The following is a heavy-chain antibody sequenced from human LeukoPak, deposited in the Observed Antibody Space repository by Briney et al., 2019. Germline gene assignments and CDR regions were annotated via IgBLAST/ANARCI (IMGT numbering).Heavy chain of an antibody. CDR2: IYYSGSP. CDR3: ASGTNYYDSSGYYFYAFDI. D-gene: IGHD3-22*01. Sequence: SETLSLTCTVSGGSISSYYWSWIRQPPGKGLEWIGYIYYSGSPKYNPSLKSRVTISVDTSKNQFSLKLSSVTAADTAVYYCASGTNYYDSSGYYFYAFDIWGQGTMVTVSS. J-gene: IGHJ3*02. CDR1: GGSISSYY. V-gene: IGHV4-59*01.